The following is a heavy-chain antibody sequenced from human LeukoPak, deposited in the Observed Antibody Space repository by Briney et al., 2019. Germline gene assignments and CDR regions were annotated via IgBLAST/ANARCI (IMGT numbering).Heavy chain of an antibody. Sequence: GASVKVSCKASGYSFTSYGISWVRQAPGQGLEWMGWITGNNGDRHYVEKFRGRVTMTTDTATSTAYMELRSLGSDDTAVYYCARASRPYGDYRYWGQGTLVTVSS. V-gene: IGHV1-18*01. D-gene: IGHD4-17*01. CDR2: ITGNNGDR. J-gene: IGHJ4*02. CDR1: GYSFTSYG. CDR3: ARASRPYGDYRY.